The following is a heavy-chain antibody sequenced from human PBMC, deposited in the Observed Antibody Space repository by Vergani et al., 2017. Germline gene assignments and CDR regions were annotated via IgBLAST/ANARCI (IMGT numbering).Heavy chain of an antibody. CDR2: IRRRSEHYAT. V-gene: IGHV3-73*01. CDR3: SAQTQSCHDY. CDR1: GFVFSESP. D-gene: IGHD3-10*01. J-gene: IGHJ4*02. Sequence: VHLVESGGGVVQPGRSLRLSCAASGFVFSESPIHWVRQVPGKGLEWLGHIRRRSEHYATAYGPSLIGRATISRDDSMNTAYLQLSSLGTDDTAIYFCSAQTQSCHDYWGQGTLVAVSS.